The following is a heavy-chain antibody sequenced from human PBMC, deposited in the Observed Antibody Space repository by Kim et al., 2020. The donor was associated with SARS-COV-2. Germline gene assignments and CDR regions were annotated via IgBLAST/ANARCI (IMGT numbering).Heavy chain of an antibody. Sequence: KFQGRVTITADESTSTAYMELSSLRSEDTAVYYCVRGDGSGSYFYYGMDVWGQGTTVTVSS. V-gene: IGHV1-69*01. J-gene: IGHJ6*02. D-gene: IGHD3-10*01. CDR3: VRGDGSGSYFYYGMDV.